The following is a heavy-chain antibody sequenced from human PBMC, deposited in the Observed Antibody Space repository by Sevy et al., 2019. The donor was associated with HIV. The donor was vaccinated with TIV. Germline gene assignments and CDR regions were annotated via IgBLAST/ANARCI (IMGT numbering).Heavy chain of an antibody. D-gene: IGHD1-26*01. J-gene: IGHJ4*02. CDR1: GYSISSGYY. Sequence: SETLSLTCAVSGYSISSGYYWGWIRQPPGKGLEWIGSIYHSGSTYYNPSLKSRVTIPVDTPKNQFSLKLSSVAAADTAVYYCARGEVGATGLHFDYWGQGTLVTVSS. CDR2: IYHSGST. CDR3: ARGEVGATGLHFDY. V-gene: IGHV4-38-2*01.